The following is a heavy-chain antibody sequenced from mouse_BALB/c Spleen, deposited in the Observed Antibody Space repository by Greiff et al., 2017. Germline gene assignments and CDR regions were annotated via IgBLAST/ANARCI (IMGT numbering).Heavy chain of an antibody. CDR2: INSNGGST. CDR1: GFTFGSYG. CDR3: ARGRRYFDV. V-gene: IGHV5-6-3*01. Sequence: VQLKQSGGGLVQPGGSLKLSCAASGFTFGSYGMSWVRQTPDKRLELVATINSNGGSTYYPDSVKGRFTISRDNAKNTLYLQMSSLKSEDTAMYYCARGRRYFDVWGAGTTVTVSS. J-gene: IGHJ1*01.